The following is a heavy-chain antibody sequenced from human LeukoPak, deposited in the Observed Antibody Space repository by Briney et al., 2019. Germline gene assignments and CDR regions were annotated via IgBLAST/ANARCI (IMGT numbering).Heavy chain of an antibody. V-gene: IGHV4-34*01. Sequence: SETLSLTCAVYGGSSSGYYWSWIRQPPGKGLEWIGEINHSGSTNYNPSLKSRVTISVDTSKNQLSLKLSSVTAADTAVYYCARTVRGYCSSTSCYQDYWGQGTLVTVSS. J-gene: IGHJ4*02. CDR2: INHSGST. CDR3: ARTVRGYCSSTSCYQDY. D-gene: IGHD2-2*01. CDR1: GGSSSGYY.